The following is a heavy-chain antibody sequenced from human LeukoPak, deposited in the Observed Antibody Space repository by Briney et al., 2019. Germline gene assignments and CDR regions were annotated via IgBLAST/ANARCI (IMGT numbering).Heavy chain of an antibody. V-gene: IGHV3-9*01. J-gene: IGHJ4*02. CDR1: GFTFDDYA. Sequence: GGSLRLSCAASGFTFDDYAMHWVRQAPGKGLEWVSGISWNSGSIGYADSVKGRFTISRDNAKNSLYLQMNSLRAEDTALYYCAKGGSGFTNYFDYWGQGTLVTVSS. CDR3: AKGGSGFTNYFDY. CDR2: ISWNSGSI. D-gene: IGHD3-22*01.